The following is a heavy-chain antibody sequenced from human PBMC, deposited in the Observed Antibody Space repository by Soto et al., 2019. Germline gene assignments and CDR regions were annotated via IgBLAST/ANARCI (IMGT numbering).Heavy chain of an antibody. CDR1: GLTFSGYS. CDR3: AKGYSGYDYVPDY. D-gene: IGHD5-12*01. J-gene: IGHJ4*02. V-gene: IGHV3-21*01. Sequence: GGSLILSCAASGLTFSGYSVSWVRQAPGKGLEWVSSISSSSSYIYYADSVKGRFTISRDNAKNSLYLQMNSLRAEDTAVYYCAKGYSGYDYVPDYWGQGTLVTVSS. CDR2: ISSSSSYI.